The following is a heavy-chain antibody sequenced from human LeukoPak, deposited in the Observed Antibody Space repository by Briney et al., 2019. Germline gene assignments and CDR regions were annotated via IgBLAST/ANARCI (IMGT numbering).Heavy chain of an antibody. Sequence: GGSLRLSCAASGFTVSSNYMSWVRQAPGKGLEWVSVIYSGGSTYYADSVKGRLTISRDNSKNTLYLQMNSLRAEDTAVYYCARDWYDSSGYYEDYWGQGTLVTVSS. CDR2: IYSGGST. V-gene: IGHV3-53*01. J-gene: IGHJ4*02. CDR1: GFTVSSNY. D-gene: IGHD3-22*01. CDR3: ARDWYDSSGYYEDY.